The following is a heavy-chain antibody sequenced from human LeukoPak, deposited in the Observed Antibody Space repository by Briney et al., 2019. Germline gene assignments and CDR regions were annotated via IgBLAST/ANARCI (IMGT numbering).Heavy chain of an antibody. J-gene: IGHJ6*02. D-gene: IGHD6-19*01. Sequence: GGSLRLSCSASGFTFSSYAMHWVRPAPGKGLEYVSGVSANGGSTNYADSVKGRFTISRDNSKNTPYLQMNSLRAEDTAVYYCARDNGMTSGWYAGRIDYYYGMDVWGQGTTVTVSS. CDR2: VSANGGST. CDR3: ARDNGMTSGWYAGRIDYYYGMDV. V-gene: IGHV3-64*04. CDR1: GFTFSSYA.